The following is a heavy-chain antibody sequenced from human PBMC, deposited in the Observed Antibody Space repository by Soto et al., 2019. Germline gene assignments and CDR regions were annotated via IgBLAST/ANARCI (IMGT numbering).Heavy chain of an antibody. CDR2: IYYSGST. CDR3: ARTDYYDSSGYYNY. V-gene: IGHV4-59*01. J-gene: IGHJ4*02. CDR1: GGSISSYY. Sequence: SETLSLTYTVSGGSISSYYWSWIRQPPGKGLEWIGYIYYSGSTNYNPSLKSRVTISVDTSKNQFSLKLSSVTAADTAVYYCARTDYYDSSGYYNYWGQGTLVTVSS. D-gene: IGHD3-22*01.